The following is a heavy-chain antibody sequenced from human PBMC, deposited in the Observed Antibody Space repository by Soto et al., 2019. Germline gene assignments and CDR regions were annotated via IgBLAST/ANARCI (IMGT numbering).Heavy chain of an antibody. Sequence: GGSLRLSCAASGFTFSSYAMYWVRQAPGKGLEWVSGISGDGGSTYYADSVKGRFTISRDNSMHTLSLQMNSLRAEDTAIYYCAKKRGYSRSSDDYWGQGTLVTVSS. D-gene: IGHD1-26*01. V-gene: IGHV3-23*01. CDR3: AKKRGYSRSSDDY. CDR2: ISGDGGST. CDR1: GFTFSSYA. J-gene: IGHJ4*02.